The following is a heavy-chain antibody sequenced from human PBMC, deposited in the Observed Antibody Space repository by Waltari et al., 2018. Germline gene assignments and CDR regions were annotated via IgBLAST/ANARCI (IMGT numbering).Heavy chain of an antibody. CDR3: ASRVSEGQELLFECDN. V-gene: IGHV1-69*01. D-gene: IGHD2-21*02. Sequence: QVQLVPSGAEVKTPGSSVKVSCNTAGSTFSTFFISWVRQAPGQGLEWVGGIIAYAGNAIYAQKFQGRITITTDESTSTADMEVSSLRSEDTAVYYCASRVSEGQELLFECDNWGQGTLVTVSS. J-gene: IGHJ4*02. CDR2: IIAYAGNA. CDR1: GSTFSTFF.